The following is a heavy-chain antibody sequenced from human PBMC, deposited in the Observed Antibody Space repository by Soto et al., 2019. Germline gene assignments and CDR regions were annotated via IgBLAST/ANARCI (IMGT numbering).Heavy chain of an antibody. CDR3: AKDCSGGSCYFRGDY. V-gene: IGHV3-23*01. Sequence: GGSLRLSCAASGFTFSSYAMSWVRQAPGKGLEWVSAISGSGGSTYYADSVKGRFTISRDNSKNTLYLQMNSLRAEDTAVYYCAKDCSGGSCYFRGDYWGQGTLVTVSS. D-gene: IGHD2-15*01. J-gene: IGHJ4*02. CDR2: ISGSGGST. CDR1: GFTFSSYA.